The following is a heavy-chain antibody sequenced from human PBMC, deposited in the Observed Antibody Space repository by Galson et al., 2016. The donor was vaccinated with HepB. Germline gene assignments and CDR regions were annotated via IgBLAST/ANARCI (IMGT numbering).Heavy chain of an antibody. J-gene: IGHJ5*02. CDR2: IYYSGST. Sequence: PLSLTCTVSGGSISSGGYYWTWIRQHPGKGLAWIGYIYYSGSTYYNSSLKSRVIISVDTSKNQFSLMLGSVTAADTAVYYCARGSNCSGGRCFWFDPWGQGTLVTVSS. CDR1: GGSISSGGYY. CDR3: ARGSNCSGGRCFWFDP. V-gene: IGHV4-31*03. D-gene: IGHD2-15*01.